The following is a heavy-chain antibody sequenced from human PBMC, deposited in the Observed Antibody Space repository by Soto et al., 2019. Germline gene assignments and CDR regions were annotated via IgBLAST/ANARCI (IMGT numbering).Heavy chain of an antibody. CDR1: GFTFSSYA. V-gene: IGHV3-23*01. Sequence: GGSLRLSCAASGFTFSSYAMSWVRQAPGKGLEWVSAISGSGGSTYYADSVKGRFTISRDNSKNTLYLQMNSLRAEETAVYYCAKFGGRSDFWSGYYANRNYYYYYYMDVWGKGTTVTVSS. J-gene: IGHJ6*03. D-gene: IGHD3-3*01. CDR2: ISGSGGST. CDR3: AKFGGRSDFWSGYYANRNYYYYYYMDV.